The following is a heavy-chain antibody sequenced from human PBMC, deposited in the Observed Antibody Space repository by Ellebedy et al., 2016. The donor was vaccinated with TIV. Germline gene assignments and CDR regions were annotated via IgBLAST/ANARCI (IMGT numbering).Heavy chain of an antibody. J-gene: IGHJ4*02. CDR1: GFTFSSYS. Sequence: GESLKISXAASGFTFSSYSMNWVRQAPGKGLEWVGYISSSNSLIYYADSVKGRFTISRDDARNSLYLQMNSLRAEDTAVYYCAKPLTMVRGVDFDYWGQGTLVTVSS. D-gene: IGHD3-10*01. CDR3: AKPLTMVRGVDFDY. V-gene: IGHV3-48*04. CDR2: ISSSNSLI.